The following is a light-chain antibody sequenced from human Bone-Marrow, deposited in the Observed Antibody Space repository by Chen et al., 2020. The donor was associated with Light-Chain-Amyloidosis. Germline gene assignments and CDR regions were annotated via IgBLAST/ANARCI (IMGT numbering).Light chain of an antibody. V-gene: IGLV6-57*01. Sequence: FMLTQPHSVSDSPGNTVIISCTRSSGSIATNYVQWYQQRPGSSPTTVIYEDDQRPSGVPDRFSSSIDRSSNSASLTISGLKTEDEADYYCQSYQGSSQGVFGGGTKLTVL. CDR3: QSYQGSSQGV. CDR2: EDD. J-gene: IGLJ3*02. CDR1: SGSIATNY.